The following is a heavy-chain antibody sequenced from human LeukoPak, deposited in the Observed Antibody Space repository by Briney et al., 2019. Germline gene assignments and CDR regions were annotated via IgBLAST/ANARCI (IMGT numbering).Heavy chain of an antibody. CDR1: GGSLNSGSYS. CDR2: THHTGSS. J-gene: IGHJ4*01. CDR3: ASLYYGDYISYFDY. D-gene: IGHD4-17*01. V-gene: IGHV4-30-2*01. Sequence: SQTLSLTCAVSGGSLNSGSYSWSGIRQPPGKGLVWIGFTHHTGSSSHNPSLKSRVTISLEAYNNQFSLRLSSVTAADTAVYYCASLYYGDYISYFDYWGQGIMVSVSS.